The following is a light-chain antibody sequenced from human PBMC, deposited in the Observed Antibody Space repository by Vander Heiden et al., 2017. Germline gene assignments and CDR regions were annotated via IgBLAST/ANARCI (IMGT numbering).Light chain of an antibody. J-gene: IGLJ2*01. CDR1: PGSVTSGHY. V-gene: IGLV7-46*01. CDR2: DTS. Sequence: QAVVTQDPSLTVSPGGTVTLTCGPSPGSVTSGHYPYWFQQKPGQAPRTLIYDTSNKHSWTPARFSGSLLGGKAALTLSGAQPEDEADYYCLLSYSGTRLVVFGGGTKLTVL. CDR3: LLSYSGTRLVV.